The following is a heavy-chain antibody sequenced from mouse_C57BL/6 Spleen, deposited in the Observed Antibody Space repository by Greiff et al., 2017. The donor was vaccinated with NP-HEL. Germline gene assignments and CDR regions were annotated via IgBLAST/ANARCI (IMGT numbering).Heavy chain of an antibody. J-gene: IGHJ4*01. CDR3: AILLRRLYAMDD. D-gene: IGHD1-1*01. V-gene: IGHV1-64*01. Sequence: QVQLQQPGAELVKPGASVKLSCKASGYTFTSYWMHWVKQRPGQGLEWIGMIHPNSGSTNYNEKFKSKATLTVDKSSSTAYMQLSSLTSEDSAVDYCAILLRRLYAMDDWGQGTSVTVSS. CDR2: IHPNSGST. CDR1: GYTFTSYW.